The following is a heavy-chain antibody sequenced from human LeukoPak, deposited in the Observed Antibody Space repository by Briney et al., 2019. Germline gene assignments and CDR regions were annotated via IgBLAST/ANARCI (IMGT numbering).Heavy chain of an antibody. CDR2: ISSSSSYI. V-gene: IGHV3-21*01. CDR1: GFTFSSNW. D-gene: IGHD6-19*01. J-gene: IGHJ6*02. Sequence: GSLRLSCVASGFTFSSNWMHWVRQGPGKGLEWVSAISSSSSYIHYADSVKGRFTISRDNAKNSLYLQMNSLRADDTAVYYCARDSSGWYHGMDVWGQGTTVTVSS. CDR3: ARDSSGWYHGMDV.